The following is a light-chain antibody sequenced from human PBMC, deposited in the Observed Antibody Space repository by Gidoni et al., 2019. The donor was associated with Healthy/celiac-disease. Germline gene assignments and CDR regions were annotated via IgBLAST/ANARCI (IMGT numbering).Light chain of an antibody. V-gene: IGKV1-5*03. CDR2: KAS. CDR3: QQYNSYSPYT. J-gene: IGKJ2*01. Sequence: DIQMTQSPSTLSASVGDRVTITCRASQSISSWLAWYPQKPGKAPKLLIYKASSLESGVPSRFSGSVSGTEFTLTISSLQPDDFATYYCQQYNSYSPYTFXXXTKLEIK. CDR1: QSISSW.